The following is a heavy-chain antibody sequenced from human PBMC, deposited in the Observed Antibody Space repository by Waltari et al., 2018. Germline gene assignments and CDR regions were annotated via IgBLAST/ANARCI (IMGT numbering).Heavy chain of an antibody. J-gene: IGHJ4*02. CDR3: VSGESGFAI. Sequence: EVQVVESGGGLVQPGGSLRLSCAASGLTFSSHWMHWVRQAPGKGLLWVSRINGDGRSTSYADSVKGRFTISRDNAKNTVYLQMDSLRAEDTAVYYCVSGESGFAIRGQGSLVTVSS. CDR1: GLTFSSHW. D-gene: IGHD3-3*01. V-gene: IGHV3-74*01. CDR2: INGDGRST.